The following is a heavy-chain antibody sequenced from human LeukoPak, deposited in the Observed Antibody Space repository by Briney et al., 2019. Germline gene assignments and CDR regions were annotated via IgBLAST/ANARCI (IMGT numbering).Heavy chain of an antibody. CDR2: ISSSGSTI. V-gene: IGHV3-48*03. J-gene: IGHJ6*03. Sequence: PGGSLGLSCAASGFTFSSYEMNWVRQAPGKGLEWVSYISSSGSTIYYADSVKGRFTISRDNAKNSLYLQMNSLRAEDTAVYYCARVVPYYYYMDVWGKGTTVTVSS. D-gene: IGHD2-21*01. CDR3: ARVVPYYYYMDV. CDR1: GFTFSSYE.